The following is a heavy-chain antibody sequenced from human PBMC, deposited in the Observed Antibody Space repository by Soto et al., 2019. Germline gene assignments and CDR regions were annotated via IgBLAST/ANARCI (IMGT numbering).Heavy chain of an antibody. CDR2: ISYDERNE. V-gene: IGHV3-30*03. Sequence: PGASLRLSCAASGFTFSTYGMHWVRQAPGKGLEWVAVISYDERNEYYADSVKGRFTISRDNSKSTLYLQMNNLRVEDTAMYYCVSKESHEYWGQGTLVTVSS. CDR1: GFTFSTYG. J-gene: IGHJ4*02. CDR3: VSKESHEY.